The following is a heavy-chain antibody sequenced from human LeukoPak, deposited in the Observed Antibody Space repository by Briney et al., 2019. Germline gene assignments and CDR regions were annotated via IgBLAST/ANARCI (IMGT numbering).Heavy chain of an antibody. V-gene: IGHV3-66*04. Sequence: PGGSLRLSCAASGFTVSSTYMSWVRQAPGKGLEWVSVIYSGGSTYYADSVRGRFTISRDNSKNTLYLQMNSLRAEDTAVYYCACQSRDSYANIAYSPDDYCGQGTLVTVSS. CDR1: GFTVSSTY. D-gene: IGHD3-22*01. J-gene: IGHJ4*02. CDR2: IYSGGST. CDR3: ACQSRDSYANIAYSPDDY.